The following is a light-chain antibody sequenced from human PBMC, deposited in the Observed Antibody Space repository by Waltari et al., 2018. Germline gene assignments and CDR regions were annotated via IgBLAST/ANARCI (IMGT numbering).Light chain of an antibody. Sequence: QVTHSPSTLPASVRYRVTLTCRASQNISSWLAWYQQKPGKAPKFLIYKASSLKSGVPSRFSGSGSGTEFTLSISSLQPDDFATYYCQQYNSFPCNFGQGTKLEIK. CDR3: QQYNSFPCN. CDR1: QNISSW. CDR2: KAS. J-gene: IGKJ2*02. V-gene: IGKV1-5*03.